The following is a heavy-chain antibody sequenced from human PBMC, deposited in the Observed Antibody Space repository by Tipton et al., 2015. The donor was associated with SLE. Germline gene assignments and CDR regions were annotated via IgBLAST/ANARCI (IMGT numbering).Heavy chain of an antibody. V-gene: IGHV4-39*07. CDR2: IYYSGST. CDR1: GGSISSSSYY. CDR3: ARGRGSSSSGHY. J-gene: IGHJ4*02. Sequence: LRLSCTVSGGSISSSSYYWGWIRQPPGKGLEWIGSIYYSGSTYYNPSLKSRVTISVDTSKNQFSLKLSSVTAADTAVYYCARGRGSSSSGHYWGQGTLVTVSS. D-gene: IGHD6-6*01.